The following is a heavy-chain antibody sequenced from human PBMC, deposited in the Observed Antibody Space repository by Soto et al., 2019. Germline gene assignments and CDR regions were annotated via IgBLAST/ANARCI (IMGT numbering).Heavy chain of an antibody. CDR1: GFPFSNSD. CDR2: INYSGSNI. J-gene: IGHJ4*02. CDR3: ESEALCGADCELFEY. D-gene: IGHD2-21*02. Sequence: QPAGSLRLSCAASGFPFSNSDMFWVRQAPGKGLEWVSKINYSGSNIYYSKSVKGRFTISRDNSRNSLSLQMKCLTAEETAIYYCESEALCGADCELFEYWGPGT. V-gene: IGHV3-48*03.